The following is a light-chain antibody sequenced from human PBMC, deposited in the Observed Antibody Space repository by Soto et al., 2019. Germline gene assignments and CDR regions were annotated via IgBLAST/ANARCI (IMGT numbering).Light chain of an antibody. CDR1: QSVSSSY. CDR2: GAS. J-gene: IGKJ2*03. CDR3: QQYGGSPYS. V-gene: IGKV3-20*01. Sequence: EIVLTRSPGTLSLSPGERATLSCRASQSVSSSYFAWYQQKPGQAPRLLIYGASSRATGIPDRFSGSGSGTDFTLTISTLEPEDFAVYYCQQYGGSPYSFGQGTKLEIK.